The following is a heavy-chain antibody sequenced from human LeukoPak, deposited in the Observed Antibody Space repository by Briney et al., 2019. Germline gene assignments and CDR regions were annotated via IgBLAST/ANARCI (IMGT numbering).Heavy chain of an antibody. CDR3: AKGRYSYGYLYYGTDV. J-gene: IGHJ6*02. V-gene: IGHV3-9*01. CDR2: ISWNSGSI. D-gene: IGHD5-18*01. Sequence: GGSLRLSCAASGFTFDDYAMHWVRQAPGKGLEWVSGISWNSGSIGYADSVKGRFTISRDNAKNSLYLQMNSLRAEDTALYYCAKGRYSYGYLYYGTDVWGQGTTVTVSS. CDR1: GFTFDDYA.